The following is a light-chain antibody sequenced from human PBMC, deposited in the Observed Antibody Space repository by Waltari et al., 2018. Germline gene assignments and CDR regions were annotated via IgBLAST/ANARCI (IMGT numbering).Light chain of an antibody. CDR2: LAS. V-gene: IGKV4-1*01. J-gene: IGKJ1*01. CDR1: TSVLYSSNNKNY. Sequence: DIVMTQSPDSLAVSLGERATTHCKSSTSVLYSSNNKNYLAWYQQKPGQPPKLLIYLASTRESGVPDRFSGSGSGTDFTLTISSLQAEDVAVYYCQQYYSTPWTFGQGTKVEIK. CDR3: QQYYSTPWT.